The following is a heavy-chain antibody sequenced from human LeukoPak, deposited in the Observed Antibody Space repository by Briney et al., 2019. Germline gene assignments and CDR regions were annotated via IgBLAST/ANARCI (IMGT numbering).Heavy chain of an antibody. V-gene: IGHV1-69*13. J-gene: IGHJ5*02. CDR3: ARSRREYYYDSSGYYTNWFDP. CDR1: GGTFSSYA. Sequence: GASVKVSCKASGGTFSSYAISWVRQAPGQGLEWMGGIIPIFGTANYARKFQGRVTITADESTSTAYMELSSLRSEDTAVYYCARSRREYYYDSSGYYTNWFDPWGQGTLVTVSS. CDR2: IIPIFGTA. D-gene: IGHD3-22*01.